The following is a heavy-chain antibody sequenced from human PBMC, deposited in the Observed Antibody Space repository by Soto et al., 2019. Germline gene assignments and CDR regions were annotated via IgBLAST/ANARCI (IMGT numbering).Heavy chain of an antibody. V-gene: IGHV1-69*12. Sequence: QVQLVQSGAEVKKPGSSVKVSCKASGGTFSSYAISWVRQAPGQGLEWMGGIIPIFGTPDYAQKFQGRVTITADEATSTAYMELSSLRSEDTAVYYCAFTLSANYYYGMDVWGQGTTVTVSS. CDR2: IIPIFGTP. CDR1: GGTFSSYA. CDR3: AFTLSANYYYGMDV. D-gene: IGHD3-16*01. J-gene: IGHJ6*02.